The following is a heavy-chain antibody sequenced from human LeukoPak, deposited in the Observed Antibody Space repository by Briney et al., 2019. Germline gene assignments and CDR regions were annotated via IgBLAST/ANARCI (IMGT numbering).Heavy chain of an antibody. J-gene: IGHJ3*02. V-gene: IGHV1-69*01. CDR2: IIPIFGTA. D-gene: IGHD6-6*01. CDR3: ARDPSSSSDWNAFDI. Sequence: ASVKVSCKASGGTFSSYAISWVRQAPGQGLEWMGGIIPIFGTANYAQKFQGRVTITADESTSTAYMELSSLRSEDTAVYYCARDPSSSSDWNAFDIWGQGTMVTVSS. CDR1: GGTFSSYA.